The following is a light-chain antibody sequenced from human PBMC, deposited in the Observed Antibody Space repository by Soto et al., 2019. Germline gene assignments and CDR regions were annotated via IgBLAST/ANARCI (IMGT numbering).Light chain of an antibody. Sequence: EIVLTQSPGTLSLSPGERATLSCRASLSVSTSYLAWCQQKPGQPPRLLIYDASSRATGIPDRFSGSGSGTEFTLTISSLQSEDSAVYYCQQYNNWPPLTFGGGTKVDIK. CDR3: QQYNNWPPLT. V-gene: IGKV3-20*01. J-gene: IGKJ4*01. CDR2: DAS. CDR1: LSVSTSY.